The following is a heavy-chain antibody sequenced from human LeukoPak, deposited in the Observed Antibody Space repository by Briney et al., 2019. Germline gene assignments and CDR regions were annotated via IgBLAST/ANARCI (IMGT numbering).Heavy chain of an antibody. CDR1: GFTFSSYA. J-gene: IGHJ5*02. V-gene: IGHV3-30-3*01. CDR3: ARSRYSSVNWFDP. CDR2: ISYDGSNK. D-gene: IGHD6-19*01. Sequence: PGGSLRLSCAASGFTFSSYAMHWVRQAPGKGLEWVAVISYDGSNKYYADSVKGRFTISRDNAKNSLYLQMNSLRAEDTAVYYCARSRYSSVNWFDPWGQGTLVTVSS.